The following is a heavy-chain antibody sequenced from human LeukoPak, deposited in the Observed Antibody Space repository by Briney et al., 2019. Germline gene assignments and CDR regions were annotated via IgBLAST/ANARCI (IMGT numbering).Heavy chain of an antibody. Sequence: PSETLSLTCTVSGGSISSGGYYWSWIRQHPGKGLEWIGYIYYSGSTYYNPSLKSRVTISVDTSKNQFSLKLSSVTAADTAVYYCARGLSMIVVVVHDWYFDLWGRGTLVTVSS. CDR1: GGSISSGGYY. CDR3: ARGLSMIVVVVHDWYFDL. D-gene: IGHD3-22*01. V-gene: IGHV4-31*03. CDR2: IYYSGST. J-gene: IGHJ2*01.